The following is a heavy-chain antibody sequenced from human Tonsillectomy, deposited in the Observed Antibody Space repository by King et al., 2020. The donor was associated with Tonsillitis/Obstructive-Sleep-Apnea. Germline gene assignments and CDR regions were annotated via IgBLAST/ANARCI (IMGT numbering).Heavy chain of an antibody. Sequence: LQLQESGPGLVKPSETLSLTCTVSGGSISSYYWSWIRQPPGKGLEWIGYIYYSGSTNYNPSLKSRVTISVDTSKNQFSLKLSSVTAADTAVYYCARVHCSSTSCYTGEYYFDSWGQGTLVTVSS. D-gene: IGHD2-2*02. V-gene: IGHV4-59*01. CDR2: IYYSGST. CDR1: GGSISSYY. CDR3: ARVHCSSTSCYTGEYYFDS. J-gene: IGHJ4*02.